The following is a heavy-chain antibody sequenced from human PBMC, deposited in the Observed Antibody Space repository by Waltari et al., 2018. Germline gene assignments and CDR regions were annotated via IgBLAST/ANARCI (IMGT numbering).Heavy chain of an antibody. Sequence: QVQLQESGPGLVQPSGTLSVTCAVSGDSISGSYWWSWVRPPPGQGLEWIGQIHGSGRSNYNPSLESRVTVSIDTSNNHFSLKVTSATAADTAVNYCARDRGRGLYLDSWGQGTLVTVSP. D-gene: IGHD2-15*01. CDR1: GDSISGSYW. CDR3: ARDRGRGLYLDS. CDR2: IHGSGRS. V-gene: IGHV4-4*02. J-gene: IGHJ4*02.